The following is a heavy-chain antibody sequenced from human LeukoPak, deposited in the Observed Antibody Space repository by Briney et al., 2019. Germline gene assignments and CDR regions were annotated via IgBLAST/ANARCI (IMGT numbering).Heavy chain of an antibody. CDR3: ARVCRDYYGSGSYCWDY. CDR1: GGSISSYY. V-gene: IGHV4-59*01. J-gene: IGHJ4*02. D-gene: IGHD3-10*01. Sequence: SETLSLTCTVSGGSISSYYWSWIRLPPGKGLEWIGYIYYTGATYYNPSLESRVTISVDTSKNQFSLKLSSVTAADTAVYYCARVCRDYYGSGSYCWDYWGQGTLVTVSS. CDR2: IYYTGAT.